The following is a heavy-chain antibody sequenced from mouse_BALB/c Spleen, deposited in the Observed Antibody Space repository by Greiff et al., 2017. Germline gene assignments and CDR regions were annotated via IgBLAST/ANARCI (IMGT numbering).Heavy chain of an antibody. CDR3: ARRDPSAMDY. V-gene: IGHV8-12*01. Sequence: QVTLKESGPGILQPSQTLSLTCSFSGFSLSTSGMGVSWIRQPSGKGLEWLAHIYWDDDKRYNPSLKSRLTISKDTSRNQVFLKITSVDTADTATYYGARRDPSAMDYWGQGTSVTVSS. J-gene: IGHJ4*01. CDR2: IYWDDDK. CDR1: GFSLSTSGMG.